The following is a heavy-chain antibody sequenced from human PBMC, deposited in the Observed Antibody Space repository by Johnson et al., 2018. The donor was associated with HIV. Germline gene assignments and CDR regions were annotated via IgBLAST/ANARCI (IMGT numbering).Heavy chain of an antibody. V-gene: IGHV3-30*02. J-gene: IGHJ3*02. CDR1: GFTFSSYA. CDR3: AKDRSGSWYGADAFDI. D-gene: IGHD6-13*01. CDR2: IRYDGSNK. Sequence: VQLVESGGGVVQPGRSLRLSCAASGFTFSSYAMHWVRQAPGRGLEWVAFIRYDGSNKYYADSVKGRFTISRDNSKNTLYLQMNSLSAEDTAVYYCAKDRSGSWYGADAFDIWGQGTMVTVSS.